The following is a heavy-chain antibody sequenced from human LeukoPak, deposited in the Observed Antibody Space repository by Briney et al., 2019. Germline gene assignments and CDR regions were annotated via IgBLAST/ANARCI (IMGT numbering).Heavy chain of an antibody. J-gene: IGHJ4*02. CDR1: GYSISSGYY. Sequence: PSETLSLTCTVSGYSISSGYYWGWIRQPPGKGLEWIGSIYYSGSTYYNPSLKSRVTISVDTSKNQFSLKLSSVTAADTAVYYCARRFYSNYGNFFDYWGQGTLVTVSS. D-gene: IGHD4-11*01. CDR2: IYYSGST. V-gene: IGHV4-38-2*02. CDR3: ARRFYSNYGNFFDY.